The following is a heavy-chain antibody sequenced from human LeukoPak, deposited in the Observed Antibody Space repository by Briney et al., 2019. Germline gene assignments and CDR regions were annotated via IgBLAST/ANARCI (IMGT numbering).Heavy chain of an antibody. J-gene: IGHJ5*01. V-gene: IGHV5-51*01. CDR3: ARLPYCSSATCHNNWFDS. D-gene: IGHD2-2*01. CDR2: IYPGDSDT. CDR1: GYSFISYW. Sequence: GESLKISCQGSGYSFISYWLGWVRQMPGKGLEWMGIIYPGDSDTRYSPSFQGPVTISADKSISTAYLQWSSLKASDTAMYYCARLPYCSSATCHNNWFDSWGQGTLVTVSS.